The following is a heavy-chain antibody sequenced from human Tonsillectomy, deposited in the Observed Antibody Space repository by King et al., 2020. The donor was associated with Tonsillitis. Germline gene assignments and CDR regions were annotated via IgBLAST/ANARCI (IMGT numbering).Heavy chain of an antibody. J-gene: IGHJ1*01. D-gene: IGHD3-22*01. Sequence: VQLVQSGAEVKKPGESLKISCKGSGYSFTSYWIGWVRQMPGKGLEWMGIIYPGDSDTRYSPSFQGQVTISADKSISTAYLQWSSLKASDTAMYYCARLPYYYASSCYSYVPRAEYFQHWGQDTLVTVSS. CDR1: GYSFTSYW. V-gene: IGHV5-51*01. CDR3: ARLPYYYASSCYSYVPRAEYFQH. CDR2: IYPGDSDT.